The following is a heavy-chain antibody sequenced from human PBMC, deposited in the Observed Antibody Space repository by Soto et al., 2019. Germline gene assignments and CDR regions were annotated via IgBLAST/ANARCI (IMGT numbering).Heavy chain of an antibody. CDR3: ARGGLWFGEPYYFDY. J-gene: IGHJ4*02. V-gene: IGHV4-30-4*01. CDR1: GGSISSGDYY. Sequence: SETLSLTCTVSGGSISSGDYYWSWLRQPPGKGLEWIGYIYYSGSTYYNPSLKSRVTISVDTSKNQFSLKLSSVTAADTAVYYCARGGLWFGEPYYFDYWGQVTLVTVSS. CDR2: IYYSGST. D-gene: IGHD3-10*01.